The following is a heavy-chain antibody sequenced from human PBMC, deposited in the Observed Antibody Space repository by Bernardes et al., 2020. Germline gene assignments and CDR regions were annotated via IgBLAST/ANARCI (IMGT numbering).Heavy chain of an antibody. CDR1: GFTFSGSA. Sequence: SLRLSCAASGFTFSGSAMHWVRQASGKGLEWVGRIRSKANSYATAYAASVKGRFTISRDDSKNTAYLQMNSLKTEDTAVYYCTRLPRTMITFGGVIANYGMDVWGQGTTVTVSS. V-gene: IGHV3-73*01. D-gene: IGHD3-16*02. J-gene: IGHJ6*02. CDR3: TRLPRTMITFGGVIANYGMDV. CDR2: IRSKANSYAT.